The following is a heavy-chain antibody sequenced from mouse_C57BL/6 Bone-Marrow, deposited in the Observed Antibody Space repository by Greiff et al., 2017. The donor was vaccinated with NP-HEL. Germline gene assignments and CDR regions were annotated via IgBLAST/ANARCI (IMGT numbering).Heavy chain of an antibody. CDR3: TRVEGYYPPGSY. CDR2: IDPETGGT. J-gene: IGHJ2*01. CDR1: GYTFTDYE. Sequence: VQLQQSGAELVRPGASVTLSCKASGYTFTDYEMHWVKQTPVHGLEWIGAIDPETGGTAYNQKFKGKAILTADKSSSTAYMELRSLTSEDSAVYYCTRVEGYYPPGSYWGQGTTLTVSS. V-gene: IGHV1-15*01. D-gene: IGHD1-1*01.